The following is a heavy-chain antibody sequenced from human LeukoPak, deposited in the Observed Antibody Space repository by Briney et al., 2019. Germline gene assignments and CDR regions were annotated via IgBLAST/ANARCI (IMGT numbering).Heavy chain of an antibody. CDR1: GFTFSSYS. J-gene: IGHJ6*03. Sequence: PGGSLRLSCAASGFTFSSYSMNWVRQAPGKGLEWVSYISSSSSTIYYADSVKGRFTISRDNAKNSLYLQMNSLRAEDTAVYYCARDYPAILLLYGDVNYYYYYMDVWGKGTTVTVSS. CDR2: ISSSSSTI. D-gene: IGHD2-2*02. V-gene: IGHV3-48*01. CDR3: ARDYPAILLLYGDVNYYYYYMDV.